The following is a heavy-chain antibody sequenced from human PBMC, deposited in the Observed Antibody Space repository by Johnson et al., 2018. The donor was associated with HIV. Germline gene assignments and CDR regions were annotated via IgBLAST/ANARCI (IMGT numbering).Heavy chain of an antibody. CDR3: ARGWGIVGAKSAFDI. CDR1: GLTFSSYG. CDR2: IYSGGTT. V-gene: IGHV3-66*01. D-gene: IGHD1-26*01. Sequence: VQLVESGGGVVQPGGSLRLSCVASGLTFSSYGMSWVRQAPGKGPEWVSVIYSGGTTYYADPVKGRFTISRDNSKNTLYLQMNSLRAGDTAVYYCARGWGIVGAKSAFDIWGQGTMVTVSS. J-gene: IGHJ3*02.